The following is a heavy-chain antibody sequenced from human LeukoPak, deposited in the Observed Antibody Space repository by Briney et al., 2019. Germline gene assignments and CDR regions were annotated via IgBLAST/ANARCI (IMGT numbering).Heavy chain of an antibody. CDR3: VRDLNWSFDY. J-gene: IGHJ4*02. D-gene: IGHD1-1*01. CDR1: GFTFSSYT. V-gene: IGHV3-48*01. CDR2: ISTSGR. Sequence: GGSLRLSCAASGFTFSSYTMTWVRQAPGKGLEWISYISTSGRYYADSVKGRFTISRDNARISLYLQMNSLRAEDTAVYYCVRDLNWSFDYWGQGTLVTVSS.